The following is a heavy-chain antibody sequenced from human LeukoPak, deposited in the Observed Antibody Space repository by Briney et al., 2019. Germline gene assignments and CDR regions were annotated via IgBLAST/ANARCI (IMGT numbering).Heavy chain of an antibody. CDR3: AKDGSTGGLMDY. V-gene: IGHV3-43D*03. CDR2: ISWDGGST. CDR1: GFTFDDYA. D-gene: IGHD3/OR15-3a*01. Sequence: PGGSLRLSCAASGFTFDDYAMHWVRQAPGKGLEWVSLISWDGGSTYYADSVKGRFTISRDNSKNSLYLQMNSLRAEDTALYYCAKDGSTGGLMDYWGQGTLVTVSS. J-gene: IGHJ4*02.